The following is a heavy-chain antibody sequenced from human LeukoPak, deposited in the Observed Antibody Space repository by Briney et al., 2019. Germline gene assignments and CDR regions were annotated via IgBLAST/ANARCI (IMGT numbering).Heavy chain of an antibody. CDR2: INHSGST. CDR1: GGSFSGYY. J-gene: IGHJ4*02. V-gene: IGHV4-34*01. D-gene: IGHD2-15*01. Sequence: PSETLSLTCAVYGGSFSGYYWSWIRQPPGKGLEWIGEINHSGSTNYNPSLKSRVTISVDTSKNQFSLKLSSVTAADTAVYYCARLYCSGGSCYGPYHFDYWGQGTLVTVSS. CDR3: ARLYCSGGSCYGPYHFDY.